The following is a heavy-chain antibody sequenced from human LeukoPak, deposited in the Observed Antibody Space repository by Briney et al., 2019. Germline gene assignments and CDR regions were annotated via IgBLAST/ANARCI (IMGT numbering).Heavy chain of an antibody. CDR3: ARGHTYYYDSSGHFDY. Sequence: GASVKVSCKASGGTFSSYAICWVRQAPGQGLGWMGRIIPILGIANYAQKFQGRVTITADKSTSTAYMELSSLRSEDTAVYYCARGHTYYYDSSGHFDYWGQGTLVTVSS. CDR2: IIPILGIA. J-gene: IGHJ4*02. D-gene: IGHD3-22*01. V-gene: IGHV1-69*04. CDR1: GGTFSSYA.